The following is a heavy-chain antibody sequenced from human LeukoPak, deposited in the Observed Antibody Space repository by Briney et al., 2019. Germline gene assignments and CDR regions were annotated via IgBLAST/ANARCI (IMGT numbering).Heavy chain of an antibody. V-gene: IGHV3-30*03. CDR2: YSFDGTNN. J-gene: IGHJ4*02. CDR1: GFTFSTYG. Sequence: PGGSLRLSCAASGFTFSTYGMHWVRQAPGKGLEWVAFYSFDGTNNFYADSVKGRFTISRDYSKNTLYLQMNSLTAEDTAMYYCARGTHYYDGSGPIDSWGQGTLVTVSS. D-gene: IGHD3-22*01. CDR3: ARGTHYYDGSGPIDS.